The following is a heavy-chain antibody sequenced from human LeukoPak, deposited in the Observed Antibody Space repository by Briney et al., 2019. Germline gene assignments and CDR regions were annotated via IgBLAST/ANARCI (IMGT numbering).Heavy chain of an antibody. CDR2: INPSGGST. CDR1: GYTFTSYY. D-gene: IGHD6-19*01. J-gene: IGHJ4*02. CDR3: AREYRGGGCFDY. V-gene: IGHV1-46*01. Sequence: GASVKVSCKASGYTFTSYYMHWVRQAPGQGLEWMGIINPSGGSTSYAQKFQGRVTITADESTSTAYMELSSLRSEDTAVYYCAREYRGGGCFDYWGQGTLVTVSS.